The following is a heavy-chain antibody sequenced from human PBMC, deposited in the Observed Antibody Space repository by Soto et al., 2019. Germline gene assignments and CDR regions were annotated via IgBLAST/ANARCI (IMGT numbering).Heavy chain of an antibody. CDR3: ARDTHSWFDP. J-gene: IGHJ5*02. V-gene: IGHV4-31*03. CDR1: GGSIISGGYY. D-gene: IGHD2-15*01. CDR2: IYYSGST. Sequence: SETLSLTCTVSGGSIISGGYYWSWIRQHPGKGLEWIGYIYYSGSTYYNPSLKSRVTISVDTSKNQFSLKLSSVTAADTAVYYCARDTHSWFDPWGQGTLVTVSS.